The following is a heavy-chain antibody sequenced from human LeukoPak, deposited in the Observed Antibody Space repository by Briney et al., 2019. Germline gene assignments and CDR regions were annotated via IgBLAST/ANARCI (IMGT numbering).Heavy chain of an antibody. D-gene: IGHD2-21*02. V-gene: IGHV1-69*05. J-gene: IGHJ4*02. Sequence: SVKVSCKASGGTFSSYAISWVRQAPGQGLEWMGRIIPIFGTANYAQKFQGRVTITTDESTSTAYMELSSLRSEDTAVYYCASQHCGGDCYSEFDCWGQGTLVTVSS. CDR3: ASQHCGGDCYSEFDC. CDR2: IIPIFGTA. CDR1: GGTFSSYA.